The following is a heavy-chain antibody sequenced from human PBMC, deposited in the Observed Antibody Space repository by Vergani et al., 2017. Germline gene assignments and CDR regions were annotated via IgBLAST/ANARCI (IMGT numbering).Heavy chain of an antibody. V-gene: IGHV3-11*05. CDR1: GFTFSDYY. J-gene: IGHJ5*02. Sequence: QVQLVESGGGLVKPGGSLRLSCAASGFTFSDYYMSWIRQAPGKGLEWVSYISSSSSYTNYADSVKGRFTISRDNAKNSLYLQMNSLRAEDAAVYYCAKDSRLCSGSYDFYGPWGQGTLVTVSS. CDR2: ISSSSSYT. D-gene: IGHD3-10*02. CDR3: AKDSRLCSGSYDFYGP.